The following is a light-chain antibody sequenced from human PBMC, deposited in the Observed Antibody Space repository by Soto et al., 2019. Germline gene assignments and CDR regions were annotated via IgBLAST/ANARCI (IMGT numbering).Light chain of an antibody. V-gene: IGLV2-14*01. J-gene: IGLJ1*01. CDR2: DVG. Sequence: QSALTQPASVSGSPGQSITIACTGTSSDIGGYNFVSWYQQHPGKAPKLLIYDVGNRPSGVSNRFSGSKSGNTASLTISGRQAEDEAHYYCNFYRPVSTYVFGTGSKVTLL. CDR1: SSDIGGYNF. CDR3: NFYRPVSTYV.